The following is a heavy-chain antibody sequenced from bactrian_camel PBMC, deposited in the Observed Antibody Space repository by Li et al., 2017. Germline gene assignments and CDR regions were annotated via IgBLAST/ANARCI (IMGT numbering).Heavy chain of an antibody. J-gene: IGHJ4*01. D-gene: IGHD1*01. Sequence: DVQLVESGGGSVQAGGSLRLSCEASESANRNFCMAWFRQVPGKEREGVAFIYTGHRTTYYADSVRGRFTISRDNPRNTAHLEMNTLKPEDTAVYYCAAGRFSPFHTKQSLARACGRWGQGTQVTVS. CDR1: ESANRNFC. CDR3: AAGRFSPFHTKQSLARACGR. CDR2: IYTGHRTT. V-gene: IGHV3S40*01.